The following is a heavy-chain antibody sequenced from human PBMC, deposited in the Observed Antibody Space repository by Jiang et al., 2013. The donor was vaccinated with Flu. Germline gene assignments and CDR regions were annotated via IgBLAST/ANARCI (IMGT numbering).Heavy chain of an antibody. J-gene: IGHJ6*02. Sequence: ISYDGSNKYYADSVKGRFTISRDNSKNTLYLQMNSLRAEDTAVYYCAKDLLAAAGTGYYYYGMDVWGQGTTVTVSS. D-gene: IGHD6-13*01. CDR3: AKDLLAAAGTGYYYYGMDV. CDR2: ISYDGSNK. V-gene: IGHV3-30*18.